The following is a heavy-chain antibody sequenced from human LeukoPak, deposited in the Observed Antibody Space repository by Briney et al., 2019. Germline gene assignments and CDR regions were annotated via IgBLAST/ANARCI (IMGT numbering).Heavy chain of an antibody. CDR1: GGSFSGYY. D-gene: IGHD2-15*01. Sequence: SETLSLTCAVYGGSFSGYYWSWIRQPPGKGLEWIGEINHSGSTNYNPSLKSRVTISVDTSKNQFSLKLSSVTAADTAVYYCARGDIVLVVAATTYYYYYMDVWGKGTTVTVSS. J-gene: IGHJ6*03. CDR2: INHSGST. CDR3: ARGDIVLVVAATTYYYYYMDV. V-gene: IGHV4-34*01.